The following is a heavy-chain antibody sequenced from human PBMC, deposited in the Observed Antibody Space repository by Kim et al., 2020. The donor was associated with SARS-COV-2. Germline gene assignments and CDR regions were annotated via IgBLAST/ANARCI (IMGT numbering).Heavy chain of an antibody. J-gene: IGHJ4*02. V-gene: IGHV4-59*09. CDR3: ARGTIFGVVNS. Sequence: TNYSPSPKSAVTISVDTSKNQFSLKLSSVTAADTAVYYCARGTIFGVVNSWGQGTLVTVSS. CDR2: T. D-gene: IGHD3-3*01.